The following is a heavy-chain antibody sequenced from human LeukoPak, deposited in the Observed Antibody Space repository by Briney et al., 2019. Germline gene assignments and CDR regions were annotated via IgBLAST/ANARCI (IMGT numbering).Heavy chain of an antibody. V-gene: IGHV3-21*01. CDR2: ITGSSSYI. CDR1: GFSFRSYS. CDR3: ARDRLEGGETFDS. J-gene: IGHJ4*02. Sequence: GGSLRLSCAASGFSFRSYSMDWVRQAPGKGLEWVSSITGSSSYISYADSVKGRFTISRDNAENSLFLQMNSLGPEDTAVYFCARDRLEGGETFDSWGQGTLVTVSS. D-gene: IGHD1-1*01.